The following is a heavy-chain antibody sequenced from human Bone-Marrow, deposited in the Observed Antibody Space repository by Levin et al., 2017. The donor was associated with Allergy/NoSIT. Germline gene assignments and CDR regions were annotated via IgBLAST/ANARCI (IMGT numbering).Heavy chain of an antibody. CDR1: GASIFSYH. D-gene: IGHD2-8*02. V-gene: IGHV4-59*08. J-gene: IGHJ4*02. CDR2: IHSGGST. CDR3: SRQWCTTTDCYPFDY. Sequence: PSETLSLTCTVSGASIFSYHWSWIRQPPGQGLEWIGYIHSGGSTSYNPSLTSRVTISADAPNNQVSLELRSVTAADTAIYYCSRQWCTTTDCYPFDYWGQGILVAVSS.